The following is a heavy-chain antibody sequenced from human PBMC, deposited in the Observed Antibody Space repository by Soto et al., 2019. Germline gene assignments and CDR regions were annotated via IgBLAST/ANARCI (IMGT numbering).Heavy chain of an antibody. CDR3: ATDSSSSGWYYY. CDR1: GYTLTELS. Sequence: ASVKVSCKVSGYTLTELSMHWVRQAPGKGLEWMGGFDPEDGETIYAQKFQGRDTMTEDTSTDTAYMELSSLRYEDTAVYYCATDSSSSGWYYYWGQGTLVTVSS. D-gene: IGHD6-19*01. J-gene: IGHJ4*02. CDR2: FDPEDGET. V-gene: IGHV1-24*01.